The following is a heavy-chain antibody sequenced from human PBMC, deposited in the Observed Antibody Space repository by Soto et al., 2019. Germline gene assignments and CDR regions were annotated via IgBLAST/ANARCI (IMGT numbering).Heavy chain of an antibody. Sequence: ASVKVSCKASGYTFTSYGISWVRQAPGQGLEWMGWISAYNGNTNYAQKHQGRVTMTTDTSTSTAYMELRSLRSDDTAVFYFARDRPIQWQMDPNDAFDIWGQGTMVTVSS. CDR2: ISAYNGNT. CDR1: GYTFTSYG. V-gene: IGHV1-18*01. J-gene: IGHJ3*02. D-gene: IGHD6-19*01. CDR3: ARDRPIQWQMDPNDAFDI.